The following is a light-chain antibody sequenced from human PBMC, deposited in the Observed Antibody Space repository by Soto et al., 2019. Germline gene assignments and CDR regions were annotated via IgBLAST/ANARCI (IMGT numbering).Light chain of an antibody. CDR3: SSSAGTNTRDL. J-gene: IGLJ1*01. CDR2: EVN. CDR1: SSDVGSYNF. V-gene: IGLV2-8*01. Sequence: QSALTQPPSASGSPGQSVTISCTGASSDVGSYNFVSWYQQHPGKAPKLMIYEVNKRPSGVPDRFSGSKSGNTASLTVSGLQAEDEADYYCSSSAGTNTRDLFGRGTKFTVL.